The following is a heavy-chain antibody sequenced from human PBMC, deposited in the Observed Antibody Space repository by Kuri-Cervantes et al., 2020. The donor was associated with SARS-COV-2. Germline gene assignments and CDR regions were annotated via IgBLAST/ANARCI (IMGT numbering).Heavy chain of an antibody. CDR3: ARVGSGPGGVDH. D-gene: IGHD6-19*01. CDR2: IWYDGSNK. CDR1: GFTFSSYG. V-gene: IGHV3-30*19. J-gene: IGHJ4*02. Sequence: GESLKISCAASGFTFSSYGMHWVRQAPGKGLEWVAVIWYDGSNKYYADSVKGRFTISRDNSKNTLFLQMNSLRIEDTALYYCARVGSGPGGVDHWGQGTLVTVSS.